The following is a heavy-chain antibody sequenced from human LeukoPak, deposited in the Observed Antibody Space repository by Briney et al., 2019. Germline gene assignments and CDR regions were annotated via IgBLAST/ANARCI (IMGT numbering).Heavy chain of an antibody. CDR1: GYTFTSYY. CDR3: ARVLMQIDAFDI. CDR2: INPSGGST. V-gene: IGHV1-46*01. Sequence: GASVKVSCKASGYTFTSYYMHWVRQAPGQGLEWMGIINPSGGSTSYAQKFQGRVTMTRDTSTSTVYMELRSLRSDDTAVYYCARVLMQIDAFDIWGQGTMVTVSS. J-gene: IGHJ3*02.